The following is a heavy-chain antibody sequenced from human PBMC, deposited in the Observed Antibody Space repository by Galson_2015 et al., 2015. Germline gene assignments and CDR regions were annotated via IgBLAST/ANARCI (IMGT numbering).Heavy chain of an antibody. J-gene: IGHJ4*02. CDR2: IWYDGSSE. CDR1: GFTFSNFG. D-gene: IGHD3-16*01. Sequence: SLRLSCAASGFTFSNFGFHWVRQAPGKGLEWVALIWYDGSSEYYADSVKGRCTISRDNSRNTVYLQMNSLRVEDTAIYFCARDGANLDYWGQGTLVTVS. V-gene: IGHV3-33*01. CDR3: ARDGANLDY.